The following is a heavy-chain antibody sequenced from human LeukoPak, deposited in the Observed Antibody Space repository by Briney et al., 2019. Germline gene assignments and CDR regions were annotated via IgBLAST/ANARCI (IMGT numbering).Heavy chain of an antibody. CDR3: ARRAGDYSHPYDY. V-gene: IGHV3-53*01. J-gene: IGHJ4*02. CDR2: IYSGGNT. D-gene: IGHD3-22*01. CDR1: GFTVSSNS. Sequence: PGGSLGLSCTVSGFTVSSNSMSWVRQAPGKGLEWVSFIYSGGNTHNSDSVKGRFTISRDNSKNTLYLQMNSLRAEDTAVYYCARRAGDYSHPYDYWGQGTLVTVSS.